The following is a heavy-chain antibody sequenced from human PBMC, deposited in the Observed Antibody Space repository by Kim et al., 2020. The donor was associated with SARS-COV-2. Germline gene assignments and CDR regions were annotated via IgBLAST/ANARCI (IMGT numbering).Heavy chain of an antibody. J-gene: IGHJ4*02. V-gene: IGHV3-30*01. CDR3: ARGFDY. CDR2: GRKK. Sequence: GRKKNYADSVKDRFNTPRDNNKNTLYLPMNSLRAEDTALYYCARGFDYWGQGTLVTVSS.